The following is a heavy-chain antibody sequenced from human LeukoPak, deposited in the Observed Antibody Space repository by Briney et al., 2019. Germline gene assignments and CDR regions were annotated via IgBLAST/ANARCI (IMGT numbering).Heavy chain of an antibody. CDR2: ISGGGDK. CDR3: ARVIPATSYDYVWGSYRPHFDY. Sequence: GGSLRLSCAASGFTFSTYAMSWVRQAPGKGLEWVTTISGGGDKQYADHVKGRFTVSRDDSKNTLYLQMNSLRAEDTALYYCARVIPATSYDYVWGSYRPHFDYWGQGTLVTVSS. D-gene: IGHD3-16*02. J-gene: IGHJ4*02. V-gene: IGHV3-23*01. CDR1: GFTFSTYA.